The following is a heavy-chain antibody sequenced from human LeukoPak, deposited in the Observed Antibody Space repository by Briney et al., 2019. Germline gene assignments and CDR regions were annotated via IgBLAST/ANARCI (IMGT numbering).Heavy chain of an antibody. CDR1: GYTFTIYD. D-gene: IGHD6-6*01. CDR3: ARDTSSSPTHYYYYYGMDV. J-gene: IGHJ6*02. CDR2: ISAYNGNT. V-gene: IGHV1-18*01. Sequence: GASVTVSCKASGYTFTIYDINWVRQATGQGLEWMGWISAYNGNTNYAQKLQGRVTMTTDTSTSTAYMELRSLRSDDTAVYYCARDTSSSPTHYYYYYGMDVWGQGTTVTVSS.